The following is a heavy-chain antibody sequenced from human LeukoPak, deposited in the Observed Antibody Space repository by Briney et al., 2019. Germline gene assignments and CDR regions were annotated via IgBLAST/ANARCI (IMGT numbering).Heavy chain of an antibody. CDR1: GPSSTSVYY. J-gene: IGHJ4*02. D-gene: IGHD3-9*01. Sequence: PSETLSLTCAVSGPSSTSVYYWAWIRQPPGKGLEWVGSIFQSGNTYYKPSLKSRVSISLDTSKNYFSLRLTSVTAADTAIYYCASGNYDNYFDYWGQGTLVIVSS. CDR3: ASGNYDNYFDY. V-gene: IGHV4-38-2*01. CDR2: IFQSGNT.